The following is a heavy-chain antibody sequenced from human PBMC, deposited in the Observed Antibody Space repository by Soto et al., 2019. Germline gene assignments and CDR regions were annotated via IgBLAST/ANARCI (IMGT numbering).Heavy chain of an antibody. CDR2: INSDGSST. J-gene: IGHJ4*02. CDR3: ARAGYCSGGSCWADFDY. CDR1: GFTFSSYW. V-gene: IGHV3-74*01. Sequence: GGSLRLSCAASGFTFSSYWMHWVRQAPGKGLVWVSRINSDGSSTSYADSVKGRFTISRDNAKNTLYLQMNSLRAEDTAVYYCARAGYCSGGSCWADFDYWGQGNLVTVSS. D-gene: IGHD2-15*01.